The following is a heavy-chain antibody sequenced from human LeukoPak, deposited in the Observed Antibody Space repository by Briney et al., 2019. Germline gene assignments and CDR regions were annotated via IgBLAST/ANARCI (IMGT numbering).Heavy chain of an antibody. CDR3: ARYSSIAAAGLRNWFDP. Sequence: ASVTVSCKASGYTFTSYGISWVRQAPGQGLEWMGWISAYNGNTNYAQKLQGRVTMTTDTSTSTAYMELRSLRSDDTAVYYCARYSSIAAAGLRNWFDPWGQGTLVTVSS. J-gene: IGHJ5*02. D-gene: IGHD6-13*01. CDR2: ISAYNGNT. V-gene: IGHV1-18*01. CDR1: GYTFTSYG.